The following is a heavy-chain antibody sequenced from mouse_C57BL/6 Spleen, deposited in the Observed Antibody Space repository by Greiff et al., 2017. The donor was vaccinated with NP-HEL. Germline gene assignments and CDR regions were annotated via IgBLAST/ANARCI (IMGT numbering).Heavy chain of an antibody. J-gene: IGHJ4*01. CDR2: ISSGSSTI. CDR3: ARANWDKNYAMDY. V-gene: IGHV5-17*01. Sequence: VQLKESGGGLVKPGGSLKLSCAASGFTFSDYGMHWVRQAPEKGLEWVAYISSGSSTIYYADTVKGRFTISRDNAKNTLFLQMTSLRSEDTAMYYCARANWDKNYAMDYWGQGTSVTVSS. CDR1: GFTFSDYG. D-gene: IGHD4-1*01.